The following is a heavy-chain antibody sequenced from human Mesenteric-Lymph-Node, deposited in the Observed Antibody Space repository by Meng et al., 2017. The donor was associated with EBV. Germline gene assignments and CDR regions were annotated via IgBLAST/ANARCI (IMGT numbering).Heavy chain of an antibody. V-gene: IGHV4-31*02. CDR1: GGAIRCGGFY. CDR3: ASQGYYDSGAWGDYFDS. Sequence: GWLQESGPGPVKPSQTQFFPWSDLGGAIRCGGFYWSWIRQHPGKGLELIGYIYYSGSTYYNPSLRSRVAISIDTSKNQFSLKLTSVTAADTAVYFCASQGYYDSGAWGDYFDSWGQGSLVTVSS. D-gene: IGHD3-22*01. J-gene: IGHJ4*02. CDR2: IYYSGST.